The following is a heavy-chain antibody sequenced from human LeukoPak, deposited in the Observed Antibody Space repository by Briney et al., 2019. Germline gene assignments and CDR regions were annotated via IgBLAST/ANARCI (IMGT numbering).Heavy chain of an antibody. CDR2: ISSSGSTI. J-gene: IGHJ4*02. D-gene: IGHD2-21*02. Sequence: GGSLRLSCAASGFTFSDYYMSWIREAPGKGLEWVSYISSSGSTIYYADSVKGRFTISRDNAKNSLYLQMNSLRAEDTAVYYCARSSLAYCGGDCPPGFDYWGQGTLVTVAS. V-gene: IGHV3-11*01. CDR1: GFTFSDYY. CDR3: ARSSLAYCGGDCPPGFDY.